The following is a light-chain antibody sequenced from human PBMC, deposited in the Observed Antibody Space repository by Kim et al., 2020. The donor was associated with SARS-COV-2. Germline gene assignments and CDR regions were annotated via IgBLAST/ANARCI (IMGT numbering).Light chain of an antibody. CDR3: HVWDSPSEHHV. V-gene: IGLV3-21*04. J-gene: IGLJ1*01. CDR2: YNS. CDR1: NVGHRS. Sequence: PGQTARSRGGGNNVGHRSVPWYQEKPGQAPVLVIYYNSARPSGIPERFSGSNSGDAAPLTISRVEVGDEADYYCHVWDSPSEHHVFGSGTKVTVL.